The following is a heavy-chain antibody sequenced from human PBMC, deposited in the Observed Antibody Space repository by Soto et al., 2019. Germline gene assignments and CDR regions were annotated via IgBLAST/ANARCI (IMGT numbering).Heavy chain of an antibody. V-gene: IGHV6-1*01. D-gene: IGHD6-19*01. J-gene: IGHJ6*02. Sequence: PSQTLSLTCAISGDSVSSNSAAWNWIRQSPSRGLEWLGRTYYRSKWYNDYAVSVKSRITINPDTSKNQFSLQLNSVTPEDTAVYYCARDPSAVAGPRHYYYGMDVWGQGTTVTVSS. CDR2: TYYRSKWYN. CDR3: ARDPSAVAGPRHYYYGMDV. CDR1: GDSVSSNSAA.